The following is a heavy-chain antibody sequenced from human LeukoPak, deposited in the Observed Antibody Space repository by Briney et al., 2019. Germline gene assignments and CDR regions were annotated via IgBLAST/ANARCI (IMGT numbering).Heavy chain of an antibody. CDR3: ASRGDPGFTMDV. D-gene: IGHD3-16*01. CDR1: GGSFSGYY. CDR2: INHSGST. V-gene: IGHV4-34*01. J-gene: IGHJ6*02. Sequence: PSETLSLTCAVYGGSFSGYYWSWIRQPPGKGLEWIGEINHSGSTNYNPSLKSRVTISVDTSKNQFSLKLSSVTAADTAVYYCASRGDPGFTMDVWGQGTTVTVSS.